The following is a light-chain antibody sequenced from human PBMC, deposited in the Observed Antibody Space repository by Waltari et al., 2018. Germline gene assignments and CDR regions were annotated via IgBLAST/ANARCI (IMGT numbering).Light chain of an antibody. Sequence: DIQMTQSPSSLSASVGDRVPLTCRASQGINNGVAWFQQKPGRAPRSLIYSAFILQSGVPSRFSGSGSETDFTLTISSLQPEDFATYYCQQYKSYPITFGQGTRLE. CDR1: QGINNG. V-gene: IGKV1-16*01. J-gene: IGKJ5*01. CDR3: QQYKSYPIT. CDR2: SAF.